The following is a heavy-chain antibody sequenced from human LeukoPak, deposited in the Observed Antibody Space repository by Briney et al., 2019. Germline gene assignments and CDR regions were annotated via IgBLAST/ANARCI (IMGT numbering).Heavy chain of an antibody. Sequence: GASVKVACKASGVTFSSYAISWVRQAPGQGLEWMGGIIPIFGTANYAQTFQGRVTITADESTSTAYMELSSLRSEDTAVYYCARGCGGDCYRRQGFDYWGQGTLVTVSS. CDR3: ARGCGGDCYRRQGFDY. CDR1: GVTFSSYA. CDR2: IIPIFGTA. D-gene: IGHD2-21*02. V-gene: IGHV1-69*13. J-gene: IGHJ4*02.